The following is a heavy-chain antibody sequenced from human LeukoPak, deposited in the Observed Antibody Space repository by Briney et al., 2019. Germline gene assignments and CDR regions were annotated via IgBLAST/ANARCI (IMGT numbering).Heavy chain of an antibody. J-gene: IGHJ4*02. Sequence: KPSETLSLTCTVSGGSISSYYWSWIRQPPGKGLEWIGYIYYSGSTNYNPSLKSRVTISVDTSKNQFSLKLSSVTAADTAVYYCARGTRRYYFDYWGQGTLVTVSS. D-gene: IGHD6-6*01. V-gene: IGHV4-59*01. CDR3: ARGTRRYYFDY. CDR1: GGSISSYY. CDR2: IYYSGST.